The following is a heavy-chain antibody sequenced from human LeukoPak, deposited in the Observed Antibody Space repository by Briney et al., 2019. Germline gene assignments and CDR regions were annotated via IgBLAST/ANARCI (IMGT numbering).Heavy chain of an antibody. J-gene: IGHJ3*02. CDR1: GGSFSGYY. CDR3: ARGNWKRTFDI. Sequence: PSETLSLTCAVYGGSFSGYYWSWIRQPPGKGLEWIGEINHSGSTNYNPSLKSRVTISVDTSKNQFSLKPSSVTAADTAVYYCARGNWKRTFDIWGQGTMVTVSS. V-gene: IGHV4-34*01. CDR2: INHSGST. D-gene: IGHD1-20*01.